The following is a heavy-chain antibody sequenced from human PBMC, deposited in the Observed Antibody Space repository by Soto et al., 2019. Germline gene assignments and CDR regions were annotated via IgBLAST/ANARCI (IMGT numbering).Heavy chain of an antibody. V-gene: IGHV3-21*01. CDR1: GFTFSSYS. J-gene: IGHJ3*01. Sequence: PGGSLRLSCAASGFTFSSYSMNWVRQAPGKGLEWVSSISSSSSYIYYADSVKGRFTISRDNAKNSLYLQMNSLRDRRVDGSAAFDLWGQGTMVTVSS. D-gene: IGHD3-10*01. CDR2: ISSSSSYI. CDR3: FDL.